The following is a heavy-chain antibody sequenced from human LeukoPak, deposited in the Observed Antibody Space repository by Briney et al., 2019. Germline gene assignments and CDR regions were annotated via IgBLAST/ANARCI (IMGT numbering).Heavy chain of an antibody. Sequence: PGGSLRLSCAASGFTFSSYAMGWVRQAPGKGLEGVSSITGSGDSTYYADSVKGRFTISRDNSKNTLYLQMNSLRAEDTAVYYCAKDDAGAAGDYWGQGTLVTVSS. D-gene: IGHD6-13*01. CDR3: AKDDAGAAGDY. CDR2: ITGSGDST. CDR1: GFTFSSYA. V-gene: IGHV3-23*01. J-gene: IGHJ4*02.